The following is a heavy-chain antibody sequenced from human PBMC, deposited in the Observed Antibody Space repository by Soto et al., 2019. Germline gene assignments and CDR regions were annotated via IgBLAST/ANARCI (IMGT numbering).Heavy chain of an antibody. J-gene: IGHJ4*02. D-gene: IGHD1-20*01. CDR1: GFTFSSYW. Sequence: PGGSLRLSCAASGFTFSSYWMHWVRQAPGKGLVWVSRIDDDGSVTNYADSVKGRFTISRDNAKNTLYLQMNSLRAEDTAVYYCARVLYTWNDVLDFWGRGTLVTVSS. CDR2: IDDDGSVT. V-gene: IGHV3-74*01. CDR3: ARVLYTWNDVLDF.